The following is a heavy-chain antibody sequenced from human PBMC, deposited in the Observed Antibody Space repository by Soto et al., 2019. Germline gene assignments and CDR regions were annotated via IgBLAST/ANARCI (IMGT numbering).Heavy chain of an antibody. CDR1: GYTFTGYY. J-gene: IGHJ4*02. V-gene: IGHV1-3*01. CDR3: AREGIAEWELLLDY. Sequence: GASVKVSCKASGYTFTGYYMHWVRQAPGQGLEWMGWINAGNGNTKYSQKFQGRVTITRDTSASTAYMELSSLRSEDTAVYYCAREGIAEWELLLDYWGQGTLVTVSS. CDR2: INAGNGNT. D-gene: IGHD1-26*01.